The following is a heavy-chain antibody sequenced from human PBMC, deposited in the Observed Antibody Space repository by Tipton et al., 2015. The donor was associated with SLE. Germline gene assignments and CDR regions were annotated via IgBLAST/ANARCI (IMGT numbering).Heavy chain of an antibody. CDR3: ARGGLGSDLRGSIYFGS. Sequence: TLSLTCTVSGDSLSSTHYYWGWIRQPPGKGLEWIGTIYYNGRTYYSPSLTGRVTISLDTSENQFSLHLNSVTAADTAVYYCARGGLGSDLRGSIYFGSWGQGTLVTVSS. V-gene: IGHV4-39*07. CDR1: GDSLSSTHYY. J-gene: IGHJ4*02. CDR2: IYYNGRT. D-gene: IGHD7-27*01.